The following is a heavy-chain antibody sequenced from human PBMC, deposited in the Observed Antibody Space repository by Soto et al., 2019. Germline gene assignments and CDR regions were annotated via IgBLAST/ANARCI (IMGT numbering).Heavy chain of an antibody. CDR1: GYSFPDYH. J-gene: IGHJ6*02. V-gene: IGHV1-2*04. CDR2: INPKSGGT. Sequence: ASVKVSCKASGYSFPDYHIHWVRQAPGQGLEWLGRINPKSGGTSTAQKFQGWVTMTTDTSISTASMELTRLTSDDTAIYYCARGDSTDCSNGVCSFFYNHDMDVWGQGTTVTVSS. D-gene: IGHD2-8*01. CDR3: ARGDSTDCSNGVCSFFYNHDMDV.